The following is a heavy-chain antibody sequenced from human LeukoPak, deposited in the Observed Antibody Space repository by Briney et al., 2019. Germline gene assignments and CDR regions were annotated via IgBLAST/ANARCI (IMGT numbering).Heavy chain of an antibody. CDR3: AKASWVSSADAVL. CDR2: LRGDGET. CDR1: GFIFRDYA. D-gene: IGHD3-16*01. V-gene: IGHV3-23*01. Sequence: GGSLRLSCVASGFIFRDYAMSWVRQAPAGGLEWVSSLRGDGETFYTDSVKGRFTLSRDHSRNTVYPQLNNLRVEDTAVYYCAKASWVSSADAVLWGQGTLVTVS. J-gene: IGHJ4*02.